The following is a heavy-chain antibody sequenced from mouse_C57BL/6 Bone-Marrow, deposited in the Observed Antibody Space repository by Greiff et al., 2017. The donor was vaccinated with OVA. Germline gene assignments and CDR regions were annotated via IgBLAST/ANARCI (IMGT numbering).Heavy chain of an antibody. Sequence: QVQLQQSGAELARPGASVKLSCKASGYTFTSYGISWVKQRTGQGLEWIGEIYPRSGNTYYNEKFKGKATLTADKSSSTAYMELRSLTSEDAAVYFCARDGSSYYFDYWGQGATLTVSS. CDR3: ARDGSSYYFDY. D-gene: IGHD1-1*01. CDR1: GYTFTSYG. J-gene: IGHJ2*01. V-gene: IGHV1-81*01. CDR2: IYPRSGNT.